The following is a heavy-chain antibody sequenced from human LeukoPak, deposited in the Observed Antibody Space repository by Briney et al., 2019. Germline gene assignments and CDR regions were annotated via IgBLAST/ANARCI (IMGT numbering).Heavy chain of an antibody. CDR3: AKARGTVVPPFDY. CDR1: GFTFSSYA. CDR2: ISGSGGSI. V-gene: IGHV3-23*01. J-gene: IGHJ4*02. Sequence: GGSLRLSCAASGFTFSSYAMSWSRQAPGKGLEWVSSISGSGGSIYYADSVKGRFTVSRDNSKNTLYLQMNSLRAEDTAVYYCAKARGTVVPPFDYWGQGTLATVSS. D-gene: IGHD3-22*01.